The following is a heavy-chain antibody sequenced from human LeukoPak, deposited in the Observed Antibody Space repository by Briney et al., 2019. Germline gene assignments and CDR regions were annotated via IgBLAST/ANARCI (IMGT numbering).Heavy chain of an antibody. CDR3: ARVGSTGEIDY. V-gene: IGHV1-2*02. CDR1: GYTFTSYG. CDR2: INPNSGGT. J-gene: IGHJ4*02. D-gene: IGHD3-16*01. Sequence: ASVKVSCKASGYTFTSYGISWVRQAPGQGLEWMGWINPNSGGTNYAQKFQGRVTMTRDTSISTAYMELSRLRSDDTAVYYCARVGSTGEIDYWGQGTLVTVSS.